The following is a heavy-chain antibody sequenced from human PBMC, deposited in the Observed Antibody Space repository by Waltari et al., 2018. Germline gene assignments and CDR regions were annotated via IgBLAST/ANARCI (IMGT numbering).Heavy chain of an antibody. J-gene: IGHJ4*02. CDR1: GYTFTDYY. D-gene: IGHD1-26*01. V-gene: IGHV1-69-2*01. CDR3: ATRGQIESGSYLGVGY. CDR2: VDPEDGET. Sequence: VQLVQSGAEVKKPGSSVKISCKASGYTFTDYYMHWVQQAPGKGLEWMGRVDPEDGETIYAEKFQGRVTITADTSTDTAYMELSSLRSEDTAVYYCATRGQIESGSYLGVGYWGQGTLVTVSS.